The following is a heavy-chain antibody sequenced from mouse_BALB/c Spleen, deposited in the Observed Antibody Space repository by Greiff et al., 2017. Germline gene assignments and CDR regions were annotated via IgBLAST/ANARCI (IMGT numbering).Heavy chain of an antibody. Sequence: EVQLQESGGDLVKPGGSLKLSCAASGFTFSSYGMSWVRQTPDKRLEWVATISSGGSYTYYPDSVKGRFTISRDNAKNTLYLQMSSLKSEDTAMYYCARHENRGSPFDYWGQGTTLTVSS. CDR1: GFTFSSYG. CDR3: ARHENRGSPFDY. D-gene: IGHD5-2*01. J-gene: IGHJ2*01. V-gene: IGHV5-6*01. CDR2: ISSGGSYT.